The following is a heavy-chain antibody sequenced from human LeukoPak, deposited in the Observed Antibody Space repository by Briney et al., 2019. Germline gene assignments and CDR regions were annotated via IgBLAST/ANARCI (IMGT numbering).Heavy chain of an antibody. Sequence: SVKVSCKASGYTFTSYDINWVRQAPGQGLEWMGGIIPIFGTANYAQKFQGRVTITADESTSTAYMELSSLRSEDTAVYYCARGDYDSSGYYYVLNYWGQGTLVTVSS. V-gene: IGHV1-69*13. CDR2: IIPIFGTA. D-gene: IGHD3-22*01. CDR1: GYTFTSYD. J-gene: IGHJ4*02. CDR3: ARGDYDSSGYYYVLNY.